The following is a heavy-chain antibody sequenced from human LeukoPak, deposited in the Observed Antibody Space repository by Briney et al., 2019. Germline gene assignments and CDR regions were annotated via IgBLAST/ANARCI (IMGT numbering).Heavy chain of an antibody. CDR2: ISGSGGST. CDR1: GFTFSSYA. Sequence: PGGSLRLSCAASGFTFSSYAMSWVRQAPGKGLEWVSAISGSGGSTYYADSVKGRFIISRDNSKNTLYLQMNSLRAEDTAVYYCAKDGERYGSGSINWFDPWGQGTLVTVSS. V-gene: IGHV3-23*01. J-gene: IGHJ5*02. D-gene: IGHD3-10*01. CDR3: AKDGERYGSGSINWFDP.